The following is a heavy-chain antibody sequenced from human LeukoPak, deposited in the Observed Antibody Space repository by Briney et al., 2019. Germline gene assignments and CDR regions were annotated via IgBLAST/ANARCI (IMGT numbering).Heavy chain of an antibody. CDR3: ARGAGATLFDY. J-gene: IGHJ4*02. Sequence: SETLSLTCAVYGGSFSGYYWSWIRQPPGKGLEWIGEINHSGSTNYNPSLKSRVTISVDTSKNQFSLKLSSVTAADTAVYYCARGAGATLFDYWGQGTLVTVSS. D-gene: IGHD1-26*01. CDR1: GGSFSGYY. V-gene: IGHV4-34*01. CDR2: INHSGST.